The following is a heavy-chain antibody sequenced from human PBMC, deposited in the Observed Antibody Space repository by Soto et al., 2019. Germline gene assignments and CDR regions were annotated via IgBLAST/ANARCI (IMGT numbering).Heavy chain of an antibody. V-gene: IGHV1-2*04. J-gene: IGHJ5*02. CDR1: GYTFTGYY. CDR3: ARVCSSTSCHEWFDP. CDR2: INPNSGGT. D-gene: IGHD2-2*01. Sequence: ASVKVSCKASGYTFTGYYMHWARQAPGQGLEWMGWINPNSGGTNYAQKFQGWVTMTRDTSISTAYMELSRLRSDDTAAYYCARVCSSTSCHEWFDPWGQGTLVTVSS.